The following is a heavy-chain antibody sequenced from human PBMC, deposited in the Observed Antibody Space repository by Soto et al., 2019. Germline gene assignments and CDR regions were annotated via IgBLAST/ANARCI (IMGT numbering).Heavy chain of an antibody. CDR2: IYDSGSA. Sequence: QVQLQESGPGLVKPSQTLSLTCIVSGDSISRGGYFWTWIRQNPGKGLEWIGYIYDSGSAFYNPSLKSRVTMSVDTSKNQFSLNLRSVTAADTAVFYCARGILRPNHYMDVWGKGTAVAVSS. V-gene: IGHV4-31*03. CDR3: ARGILRPNHYMDV. J-gene: IGHJ6*03. CDR1: GDSISRGGYF. D-gene: IGHD1-26*01.